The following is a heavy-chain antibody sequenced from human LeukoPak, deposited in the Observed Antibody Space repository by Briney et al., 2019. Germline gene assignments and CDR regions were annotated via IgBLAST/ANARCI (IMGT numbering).Heavy chain of an antibody. Sequence: ASVKVSCKASGYTFTGYYMRWVRQAPGQGLEWMGWINPNSGGTNYAQKFQGRVTMTRDTSISTAYMELSRLRSDDTAVYYCARVWGSGTRGYYYGMDVWGQGTTVTVSS. CDR3: ARVWGSGTRGYYYGMDV. J-gene: IGHJ6*02. CDR1: GYTFTGYY. V-gene: IGHV1-2*02. D-gene: IGHD3-10*01. CDR2: INPNSGGT.